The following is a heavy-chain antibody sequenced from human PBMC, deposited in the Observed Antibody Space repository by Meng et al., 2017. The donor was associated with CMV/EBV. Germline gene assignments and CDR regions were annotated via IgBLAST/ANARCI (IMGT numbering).Heavy chain of an antibody. Sequence: YAASEFSISYSSIPFFVQAPTSLLSVVSVLPRLVSSPFSPSSFHHPFTIGRDISKNTVYLQTNSLRAEDTAVYFCAKAPTRRYYFDSWGQGSLVTVSS. CDR2: LPRLVSSP. CDR1: EFSISYSS. J-gene: IGHJ4*02. D-gene: IGHD5-24*01. V-gene: IGHV3-23*01. CDR3: AKAPTRRYYFDS.